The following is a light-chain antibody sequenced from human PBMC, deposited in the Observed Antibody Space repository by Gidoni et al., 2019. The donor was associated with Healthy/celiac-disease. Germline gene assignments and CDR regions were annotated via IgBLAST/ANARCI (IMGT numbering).Light chain of an antibody. CDR3: QQYNSSPYS. CDR1: QSVSSW. J-gene: IGKJ2*03. CDR2: KAS. Sequence: DIQMTQSPSTLSASVGDSVTITCRASQSVSSWLAWYQQKAGQAPKLLIQKASSLESGVPSRFSGSGSGTEFTLTISSLQPDDFSTYYCQQYNSSPYSFGQGTKLEIK. V-gene: IGKV1-5*03.